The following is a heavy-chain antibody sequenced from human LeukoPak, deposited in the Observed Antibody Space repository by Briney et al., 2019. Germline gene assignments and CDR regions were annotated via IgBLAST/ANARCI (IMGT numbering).Heavy chain of an antibody. V-gene: IGHV3-7*01. J-gene: IGHJ4*02. CDR2: IEQDGSEK. CDR3: ARGGTIVPDY. CDR1: GFTFGSYW. D-gene: IGHD2-8*01. Sequence: GGSLRLSCAASGFTFGSYWMNWVRQAPGKGLEWAANIEQDGSEKYYVDSVKGRFTISRDNAKDSLYLQMNSLGAEDTAVYYCARGGTIVPDYWGQGTLVTVSS.